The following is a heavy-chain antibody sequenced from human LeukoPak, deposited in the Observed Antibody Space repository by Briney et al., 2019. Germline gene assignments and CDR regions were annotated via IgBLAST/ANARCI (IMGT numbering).Heavy chain of an antibody. CDR2: ISGSGGST. J-gene: IGHJ5*02. Sequence: PGGSLRLSCAASGFTFSSYSMNWVRQAPGKGLEWVSAISGSGGSTYYADSVKGRFTISRDNSKNTLYLQMNSLRAEDTAVYYCARKPIAVAGPPRGFDPWGQGTLVTVSS. CDR3: ARKPIAVAGPPRGFDP. D-gene: IGHD6-19*01. CDR1: GFTFSSYS. V-gene: IGHV3-23*01.